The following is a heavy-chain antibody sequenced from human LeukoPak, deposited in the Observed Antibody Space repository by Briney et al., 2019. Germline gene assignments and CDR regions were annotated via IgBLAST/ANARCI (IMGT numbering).Heavy chain of an antibody. CDR1: VYTLTELS. CDR3: ATDTRIVGTKGAHDC. J-gene: IGHJ4*02. Sequence: ASVQVSCKVSVYTLTELSLHWVRQAPGKGLEWMGGFDPEHGEIIYPQKFQGRVTMTEDTSTDTAYMELSSLRSEDTAVYYCATDTRIVGTKGAHDCWGQGTLVTVSS. CDR2: FDPEHGEI. D-gene: IGHD1-26*01. V-gene: IGHV1-24*01.